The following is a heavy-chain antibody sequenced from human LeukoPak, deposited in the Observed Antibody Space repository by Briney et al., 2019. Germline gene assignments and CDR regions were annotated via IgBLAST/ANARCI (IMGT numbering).Heavy chain of an antibody. CDR3: ATEHCTSSSCRFDS. CDR2: IYSSGST. V-gene: IGHV4-59*01. J-gene: IGHJ4*02. Sequence: SETLSLTCTVSGASISNYYWSWIRQPAGKGLEWIGYIYSSGSTNYNPSLKSRVTISGDTSKNQFSLKLTSVTAADTAVYYCATEHCTSSSCRFDSWGQGTLVTVSS. D-gene: IGHD2-2*01. CDR1: GASISNYY.